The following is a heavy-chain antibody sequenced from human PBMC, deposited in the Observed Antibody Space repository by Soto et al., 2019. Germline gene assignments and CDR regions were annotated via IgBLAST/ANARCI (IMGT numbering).Heavy chain of an antibody. CDR3: TRLVAGTDFDY. V-gene: IGHV3-15*01. CDR1: GFTFSNAW. D-gene: IGHD6-19*01. Sequence: PGGSLRLSCAASGFTFSNAWMSWVRQAPGKGLEWVGRIKSKTDGGTTDYAAPVKGRFTISRDDSKNTLYLQMNSLKTEDTAVYYCTRLVAGTDFDYWGQGTLVTSPQ. CDR2: IKSKTDGGTT. J-gene: IGHJ4*02.